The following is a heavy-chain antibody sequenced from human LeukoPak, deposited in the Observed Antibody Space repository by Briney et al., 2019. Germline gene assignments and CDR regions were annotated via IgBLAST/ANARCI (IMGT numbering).Heavy chain of an antibody. V-gene: IGHV4-59*12. D-gene: IGHD1-26*01. CDR1: GGSISSYY. Sequence: SETLSLTCTVSGGSISSYYWSWIRQPPGKGLEWIGYIYYSGSANYNPSLKSRVTISVDTSKNQFSLKLSSVTAADTAVYYCARRQKNGIVGATAFDYWGQGTLVTVSS. CDR2: IYYSGSA. J-gene: IGHJ4*02. CDR3: ARRQKNGIVGATAFDY.